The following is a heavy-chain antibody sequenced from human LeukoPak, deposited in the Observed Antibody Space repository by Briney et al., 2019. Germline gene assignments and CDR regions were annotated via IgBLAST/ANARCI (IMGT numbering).Heavy chain of an antibody. V-gene: IGHV3-48*03. J-gene: IGHJ4*02. CDR1: GFTFSSYE. CDR2: ISSSGDII. CDR3: ARDAY. Sequence: GGSLRLSCVASGFTFSSYEMNWVRQAPGRGLEWVSYISSSGDIIYDTDSVKGRFTISRDNAKNSLYLQMNSLRADDTGVYYCARDAYWGQGTLVTVAS.